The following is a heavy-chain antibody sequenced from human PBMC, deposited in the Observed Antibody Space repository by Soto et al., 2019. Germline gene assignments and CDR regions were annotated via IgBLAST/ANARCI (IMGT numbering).Heavy chain of an antibody. CDR3: ARLPSRHWVDY. CDR1: GASLRSGSYY. CDR2: ISHSGRT. V-gene: IGHV4-61*01. J-gene: IGHJ4*02. Sequence: SETLSLTSSVSGASLRSGSYYWSWIRQPPGKGLEWIGYISHSGRTNYDPSLKSRLTMSVDTSQNQFSLMVNSVTAADTAIYYCARLPSRHWVDYWGQGTLVTVSS. D-gene: IGHD3-16*01.